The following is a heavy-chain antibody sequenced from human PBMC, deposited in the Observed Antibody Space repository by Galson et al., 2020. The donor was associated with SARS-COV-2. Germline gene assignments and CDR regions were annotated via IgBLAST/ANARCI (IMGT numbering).Heavy chain of an antibody. J-gene: IGHJ4*02. CDR2: INPNSGGT. V-gene: IGHV1-2*02. CDR1: GYTFTGYY. D-gene: IGHD3-16*02. Sequence: ASVKVSCKASGYTFTGYYMHWVRQAPGQGLEWMGWINPNSGGTNYAQKFQGRVTMTRDTSISTAYMELSRLRSDDTAVYYCARGRDTFGGVIVTGTDYWGQGTLVTVSS. CDR3: ARGRDTFGGVIVTGTDY.